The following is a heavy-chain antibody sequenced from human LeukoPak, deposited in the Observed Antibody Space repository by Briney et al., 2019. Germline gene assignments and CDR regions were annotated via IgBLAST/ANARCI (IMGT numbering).Heavy chain of an antibody. Sequence: SETLSLTCTVSGGSISSCYWSWIRQPPGKGLEWIGYIYYSGSTNYNPSLKSRVTISLDTSKNQIFLKLSSVTAADTAVYYCARHTTVVPPHYFDYWGQGTLVTVSS. D-gene: IGHD4-23*01. V-gene: IGHV4-59*08. CDR2: IYYSGST. CDR1: GGSISSCY. CDR3: ARHTTVVPPHYFDY. J-gene: IGHJ4*02.